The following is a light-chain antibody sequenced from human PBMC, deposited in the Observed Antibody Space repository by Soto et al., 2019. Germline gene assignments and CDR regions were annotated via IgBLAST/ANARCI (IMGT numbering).Light chain of an antibody. CDR2: GAS. CDR1: HRVSSY. Sequence: EILMTQSPATLSVSPGERATLSCRASHRVSSYLAWYQQKPGQAPRLLIYGASTRATGIPARFSGSGSGTVFTLTISSLQSEDFAVYYCQQRSNWPTFGQGTKLEIK. CDR3: QQRSNWPT. V-gene: IGKV3-15*01. J-gene: IGKJ2*01.